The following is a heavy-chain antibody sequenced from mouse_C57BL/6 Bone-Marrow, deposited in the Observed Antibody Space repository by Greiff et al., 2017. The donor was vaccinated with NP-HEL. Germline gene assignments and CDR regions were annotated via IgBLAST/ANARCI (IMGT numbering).Heavy chain of an antibody. CDR1: GFNIKDDY. D-gene: IGHD1-1*01. CDR3: TTGLYYYGKGYFDY. J-gene: IGHJ2*01. V-gene: IGHV14-4*01. CDR2: IDPENGDT. Sequence: EVKLVESGAELVRPGASVKLSCTASGFNIKDDYMHWVKQRPEQGLEWIGWIDPENGDTEYASKFQGKATITADTSSNTAYLQLSSLTSEDTAVYYCTTGLYYYGKGYFDYWGQGTTLTVSS.